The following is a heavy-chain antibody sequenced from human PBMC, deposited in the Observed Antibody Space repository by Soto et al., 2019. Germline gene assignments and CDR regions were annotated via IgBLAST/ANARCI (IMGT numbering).Heavy chain of an antibody. Sequence: ASETLSLTCAVYGGSVNGYYWNWIRQPPGKGLEWIGYIYYSGSTYYNPSLKSRVTISVDTSKNQFSLKLSSVTAADTAVYYCARAPITMIVVVAVLDYGMDVWGQGTTVTVSS. CDR2: IYYSGST. CDR3: ARAPITMIVVVAVLDYGMDV. D-gene: IGHD3-22*01. CDR1: GGSVNGYY. J-gene: IGHJ6*02. V-gene: IGHV4-34*09.